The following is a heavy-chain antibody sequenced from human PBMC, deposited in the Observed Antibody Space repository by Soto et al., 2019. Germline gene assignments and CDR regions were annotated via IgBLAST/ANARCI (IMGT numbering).Heavy chain of an antibody. V-gene: IGHV4-39*01. Sequence: QLQLQESGPGLVKPSETLSLTCTVSGGSISSSSFHWGWIRQPPGKGLGWIGSIYYSGSPYYSPSLKSRVTLSVDTSKNQFSLKLSSVTAADTAVYYCARRERAAGTDWWFDPWGQGTLVTVSS. CDR3: ARRERAAGTDWWFDP. D-gene: IGHD6-13*01. CDR1: GGSISSSSFH. CDR2: IYYSGSP. J-gene: IGHJ5*02.